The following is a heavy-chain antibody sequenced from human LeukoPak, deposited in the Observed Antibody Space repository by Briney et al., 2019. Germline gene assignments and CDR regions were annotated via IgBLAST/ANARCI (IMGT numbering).Heavy chain of an antibody. CDR3: ARGMTMDSGSYYSGWFDP. V-gene: IGHV1-69*05. CDR1: GGTFSSYA. J-gene: IGHJ5*02. Sequence: SVKVSCKASGGTFSSYAISWVRQAPGQGLEWMAGIIPIFGTANYAQKFQGRVTITTDESTSTAYMELSSLRSEDTAVYYCARGMTMDSGSYYSGWFDPWGQGTLVTVSS. D-gene: IGHD1-26*01. CDR2: IIPIFGTA.